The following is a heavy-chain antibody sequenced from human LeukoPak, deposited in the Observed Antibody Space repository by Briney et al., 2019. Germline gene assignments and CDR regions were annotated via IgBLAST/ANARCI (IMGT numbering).Heavy chain of an antibody. CDR3: ARLPAAIPYYYYYYGMDV. D-gene: IGHD2-2*01. Sequence: SETLSLTCAVYGGSFSGYYWSWIRQPPGKGLEWIGEINHSGSTNYNPSLKSRVTISVDTSKNQFSLKLSSVTAADTAVYYCARLPAAIPYYYYYYGMDVWGQGTTVTVSS. V-gene: IGHV4-34*01. CDR1: GGSFSGYY. J-gene: IGHJ6*02. CDR2: INHSGST.